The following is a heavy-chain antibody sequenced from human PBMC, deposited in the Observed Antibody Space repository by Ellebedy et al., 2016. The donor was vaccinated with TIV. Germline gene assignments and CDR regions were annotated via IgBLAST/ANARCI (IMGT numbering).Heavy chain of an antibody. CDR1: GFTFSSYW. D-gene: IGHD6-6*01. J-gene: IGHJ6*02. CDR3: ARGSRLQGYYYGMDV. V-gene: IGHV3-7*01. CDR2: IKQDGSEK. Sequence: GESLKISXAASGFTFSSYWMSWVRQAPGKGLEWVANIKQDGSEKYYVDSVKGRFTISRDNAKNSLYLQMNSLRAEDTAVYYCARGSRLQGYYYGMDVWGQGTTVTVSS.